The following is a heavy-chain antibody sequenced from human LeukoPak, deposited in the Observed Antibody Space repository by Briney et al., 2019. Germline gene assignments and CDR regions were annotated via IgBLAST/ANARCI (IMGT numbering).Heavy chain of an antibody. J-gene: IGHJ4*02. CDR2: IIPIFGTA. D-gene: IGHD4-17*01. CDR1: GGTFRIYV. Sequence: ASVRVSCMASGGTFRIYVISWVRQAPGQGLEWMGGIIPIFGTANYTQKFQGRVTITADEPTRTAYMELSRLRSEDTAVYYCARHPRRYSAYGDYLPYNYWGQGTLVTVSS. CDR3: ARHPRRYSAYGDYLPYNY. V-gene: IGHV1-69*13.